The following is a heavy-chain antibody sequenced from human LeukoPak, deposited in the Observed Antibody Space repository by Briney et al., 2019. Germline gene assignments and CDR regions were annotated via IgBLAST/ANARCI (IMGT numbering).Heavy chain of an antibody. Sequence: ASVKVSCKASGYTLTELSMHWVRQAPGKGLEWMGGFDPEDGETIYAQKFQGRVTMTEDTSTDTAYMELSSLRSEDTAVYYCRIAAAGNIDYWGQGTLVTVSS. CDR3: RIAAAGNIDY. V-gene: IGHV1-24*01. CDR1: GYTLTELS. CDR2: FDPEDGET. J-gene: IGHJ4*02. D-gene: IGHD6-13*01.